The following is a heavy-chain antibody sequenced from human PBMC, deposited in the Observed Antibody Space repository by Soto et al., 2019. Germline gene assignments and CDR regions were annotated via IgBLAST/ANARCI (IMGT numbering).Heavy chain of an antibody. CDR3: ARAGCDGGTCYTLVGLRFGMDV. D-gene: IGHD2-15*01. V-gene: IGHV3-30-3*01. CDR2: ISYNGSNK. CDR1: GFTFSNYA. Sequence: QVQLVESGGGVVQPGRSLRLSCAASGFTFSNYAMYWVRQAPGKGLEWVAVISYNGSNKYYADSVKGRSTISRDNSKNTLYLQMNSLRAEDTAVYYCARAGCDGGTCYTLVGLRFGMDVWGQGTTVTVSS. J-gene: IGHJ6*02.